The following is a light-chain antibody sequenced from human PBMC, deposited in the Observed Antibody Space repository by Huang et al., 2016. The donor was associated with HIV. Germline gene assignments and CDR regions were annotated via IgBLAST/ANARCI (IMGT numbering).Light chain of an antibody. CDR1: QSLFFSSNKRSY. J-gene: IGKJ4*01. Sequence: DIVMTQSPDSLTVSLGERATINCRSSQSLFFSSNKRSYLAWYQKKPGQPPKLVISWASARESGVPDRFSGSGSETHFTLTINSLQAEDVAVYYCQQYYHNPLTVGGGTKVEI. CDR3: QQYYHNPLT. V-gene: IGKV4-1*01. CDR2: WAS.